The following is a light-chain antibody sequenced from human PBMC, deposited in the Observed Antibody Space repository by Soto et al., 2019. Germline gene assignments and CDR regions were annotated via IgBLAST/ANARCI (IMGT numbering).Light chain of an antibody. CDR1: QGISSY. CDR3: QQYYSYPPA. J-gene: IGKJ5*01. CDR2: AAS. Sequence: IQMTQSPSTLSASVGDRVTITCRASQGISSYLAWYQQKPGKAPKLLIYAASTLQSGVPSRFSGSGSGTDFTLTISCLQSEDFATYYCQQYYSYPPAFGQGTRLEI. V-gene: IGKV1-8*01.